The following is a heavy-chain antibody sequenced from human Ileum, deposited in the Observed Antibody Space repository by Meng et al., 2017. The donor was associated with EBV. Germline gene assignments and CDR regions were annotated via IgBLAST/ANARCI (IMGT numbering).Heavy chain of an antibody. Sequence: QVPLTQSGPGLLKPSQTLSLTCAISGDSVSSISGAWNWIRQSTSRGLEWLGRTYYRSKWNTDYAVSVSSRITISPDTSKNQFSLQLNSVTPEDTAVYYCARGSYYFDSWGQGTLVTVFS. CDR3: ARGSYYFDS. J-gene: IGHJ4*02. CDR2: TYYRSKWNT. V-gene: IGHV6-1*01. D-gene: IGHD1-26*01. CDR1: GDSVSSISGA.